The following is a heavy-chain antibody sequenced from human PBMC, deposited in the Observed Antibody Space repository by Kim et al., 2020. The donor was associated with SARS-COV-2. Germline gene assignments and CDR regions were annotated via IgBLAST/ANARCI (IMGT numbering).Heavy chain of an antibody. D-gene: IGHD3-10*01. Sequence: GESLKISCKDSGYSFPSYWIAWVRQMPGKGLEWMASIYLGDSDIRYSPSFQGQVTISADKSISTAYLQWSSLKASDTAVYYCAKSLQYGSGSYFDYWGQGTLVTVSS. CDR3: AKSLQYGSGSYFDY. CDR2: IYLGDSDI. V-gene: IGHV5-51*01. CDR1: GYSFPSYW. J-gene: IGHJ4*02.